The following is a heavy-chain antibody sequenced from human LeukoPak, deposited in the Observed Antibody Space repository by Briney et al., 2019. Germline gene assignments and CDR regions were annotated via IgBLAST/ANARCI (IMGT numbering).Heavy chain of an antibody. V-gene: IGHV5-51*01. CDR1: GFRFTGYC. CDR2: LYPDESNA. D-gene: IGHD4-17*01. J-gene: IGHJ3*01. CDR3: AGGHDYGDYVNAFHL. Sequence: GESLRISCKASGFRFTGYCIGWVRQVPGKGLEWMGILYPDESNAIYSPSFQGQVTMSVDKSIDTAYLQWSSLKALDTAMYYCAGGHDYGDYVNAFHLWGQGTMVSVSS.